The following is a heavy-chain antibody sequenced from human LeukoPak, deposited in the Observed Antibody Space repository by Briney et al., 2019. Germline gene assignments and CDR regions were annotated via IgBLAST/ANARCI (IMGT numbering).Heavy chain of an antibody. CDR3: ARDSVVVVAASPWFDP. V-gene: IGHV1-2*02. Sequence: ASVKVSFKASGYTFTGYYMHWVRQAPGQGLEWMGWINPNSGGTNYAQKFQGRVTMTRDTSISTAYMELSSLRSADTAVYYCARDSVVVVAASPWFDPWGQGTLVTVSS. D-gene: IGHD2-15*01. CDR1: GYTFTGYY. CDR2: INPNSGGT. J-gene: IGHJ5*02.